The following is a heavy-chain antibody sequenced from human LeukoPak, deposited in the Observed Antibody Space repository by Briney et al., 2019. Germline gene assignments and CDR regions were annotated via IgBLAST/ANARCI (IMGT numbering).Heavy chain of an antibody. Sequence: PGGSLCLSCAASGFTFNTYSMNWARQAPGKGLEWVSTISDSGGGTYYADSVKGRFTISRDNSKNTLYLQMNSLRADDTAVYYCDGAALWGQGTLVTVSS. V-gene: IGHV3-23*01. CDR3: DGAAL. CDR1: GFTFNTYS. D-gene: IGHD2-15*01. CDR2: ISDSGGGT. J-gene: IGHJ4*02.